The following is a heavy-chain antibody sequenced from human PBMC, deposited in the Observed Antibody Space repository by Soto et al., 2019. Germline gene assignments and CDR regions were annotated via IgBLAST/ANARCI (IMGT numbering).Heavy chain of an antibody. CDR2: IIPILGIA. V-gene: IGHV1-69*08. D-gene: IGHD3-3*01. J-gene: IGHJ5*02. CDR1: GGTFSSYT. CDR3: ARDREKSYDFWSGSPFWFDP. Sequence: QVQLVQSGAEVKKPGSSVKVSCKASGGTFSSYTISWVRQAPGQGLEWMGRIIPILGIATYAQKFQGRVTITADKSTSTAYMELSSLRSEDTAVYYCARDREKSYDFWSGSPFWFDPWGQGTLVTVSS.